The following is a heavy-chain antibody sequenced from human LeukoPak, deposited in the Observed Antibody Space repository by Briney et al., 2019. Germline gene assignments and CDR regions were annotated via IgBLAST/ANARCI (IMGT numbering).Heavy chain of an antibody. CDR3: ARDQGPYMVRGAFDY. J-gene: IGHJ4*02. CDR2: ISSRSSYI. CDR1: GFTFSSYS. Sequence: GGSLRLSCAASGFTFSSYSMNWVRQAPGKGLEWVSSISSRSSYIYYADSVKGRFTISRDNAKNSLYLQMNSLRAEDTAVYYCARDQGPYMVRGAFDYWGQGTLVTVSS. V-gene: IGHV3-21*01. D-gene: IGHD3-10*01.